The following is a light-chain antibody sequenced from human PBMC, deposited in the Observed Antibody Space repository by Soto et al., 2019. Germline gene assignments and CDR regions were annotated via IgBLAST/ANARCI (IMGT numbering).Light chain of an antibody. J-gene: IGLJ1*01. CDR3: CSYAGSSTYV. CDR2: EGS. V-gene: IGLV2-23*01. Sequence: QSALTQPASVSGSPGQSITISCTGTSSDVGSYNLVSWYQQHPGKAPKLMIYEGSKRPSVISNRFSGSKSDNTASLTISGLQAEDEADYYCCSYAGSSTYVFGTGTKLTVL. CDR1: SSDVGSYNL.